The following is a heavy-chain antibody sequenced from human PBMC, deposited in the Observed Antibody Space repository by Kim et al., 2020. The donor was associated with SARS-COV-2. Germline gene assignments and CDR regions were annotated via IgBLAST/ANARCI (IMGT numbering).Heavy chain of an antibody. CDR1: GFTVSSNY. Sequence: GGSLRLSCAASGFTVSSNYMSWVRQAPGKGLEWVSVIYSGGSTYYADSVKGRFTISRDNSKNTLYLQMNSLRAEDTAVYYCARDSSPPEYSSSEWGQGTLVTVSS. V-gene: IGHV3-66*02. CDR3: ARDSSPPEYSSSE. CDR2: IYSGGST. D-gene: IGHD6-6*01. J-gene: IGHJ4*02.